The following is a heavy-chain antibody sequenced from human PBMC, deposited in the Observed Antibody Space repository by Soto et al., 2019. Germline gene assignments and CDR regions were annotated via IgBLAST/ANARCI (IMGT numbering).Heavy chain of an antibody. CDR1: GACISSDDYY. CDR3: ARDQSSSPDWFDY. V-gene: IGHV4-30-4*01. J-gene: IGHJ4*02. D-gene: IGHD6-6*01. CDR2: IYHTGRT. Sequence: PSLTCNVSGACISSDDYYWTWIRQPPGKGLEWVGYIYHTGRTSYNPALRSRLTISIDRSKNQFSLTLRSVSAADAALYYCARDQSSSPDWFDYWGQGTLVTVSS.